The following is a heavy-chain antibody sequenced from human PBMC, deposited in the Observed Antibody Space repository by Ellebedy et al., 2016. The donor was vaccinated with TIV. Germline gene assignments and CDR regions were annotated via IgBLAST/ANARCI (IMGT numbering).Heavy chain of an antibody. CDR2: ISSSGRTI. CDR1: GFTFSDYY. Sequence: GESLKISXATSGFTFSDYYMSWIRQAPGKGLEWISYISSSGRTIYYADSVKGLFTISRDNSKNMLWLQMNSLRAEDTAIYYCAKESFETNVGDTFDYWGQGTLVTVSS. V-gene: IGHV3-11*01. J-gene: IGHJ4*02. CDR3: AKESFETNVGDTFDY. D-gene: IGHD2-8*01.